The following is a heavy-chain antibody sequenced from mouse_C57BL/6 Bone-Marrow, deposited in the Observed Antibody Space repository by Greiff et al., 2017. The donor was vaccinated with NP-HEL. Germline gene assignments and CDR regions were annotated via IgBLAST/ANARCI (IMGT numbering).Heavy chain of an antibody. Sequence: VHLVESGPELVKPGASVKISCKASGYAFSSSWMNWVKQRPGKGLEWIGRIYPGDGDTNYNGKFKGKATLTADKSSSTAYMQLSSLTSEDSAVYFCARGPSSGYRFAYWGQGTLVTVSA. V-gene: IGHV1-82*01. CDR2: IYPGDGDT. CDR1: GYAFSSSW. J-gene: IGHJ3*01. D-gene: IGHD3-2*02. CDR3: ARGPSSGYRFAY.